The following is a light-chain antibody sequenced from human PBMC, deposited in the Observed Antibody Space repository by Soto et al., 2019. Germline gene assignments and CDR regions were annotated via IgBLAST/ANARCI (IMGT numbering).Light chain of an antibody. CDR2: KAS. CDR1: QSISTW. Sequence: DIQMTQSPSTLSASIGDRVTVTCRASQSISTWLAWYQQKPGKAPILLIYKASSLESGVPSRVSGSGSGTEFTLTISSLQADDLATYYCQQYYSFSTFGQGTRVEIK. V-gene: IGKV1-5*03. CDR3: QQYYSFST. J-gene: IGKJ1*01.